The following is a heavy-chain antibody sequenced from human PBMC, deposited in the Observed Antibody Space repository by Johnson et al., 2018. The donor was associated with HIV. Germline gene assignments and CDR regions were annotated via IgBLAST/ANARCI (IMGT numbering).Heavy chain of an antibody. Sequence: QVQLLESGGGVVQPGRSLRLSCAASGFTFSSSGMHWVRQAPGKGLEWVAFISYDGSNEYYADSVKGRFTISRDNAQNSLYLQMNTLRAEDTAIYYCAKDLRSGYYYAGAFDIWGQGTMVTVSS. V-gene: IGHV3-30*18. D-gene: IGHD3-22*01. CDR1: GFTFSSSG. J-gene: IGHJ3*02. CDR3: AKDLRSGYYYAGAFDI. CDR2: ISYDGSNE.